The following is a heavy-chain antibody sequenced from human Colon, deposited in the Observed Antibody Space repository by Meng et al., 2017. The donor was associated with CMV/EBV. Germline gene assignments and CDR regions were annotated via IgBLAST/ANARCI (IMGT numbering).Heavy chain of an antibody. Sequence: SVKVSCKASGGSLTSYTINWVRQAPGQGLEWMRGIIPIFGTTNYAQKFQGRVTITIDKSTTTAYMELNSLRSEDTAVYYCAGVGGHCSSTSCDIYYWFDPWGQGTLVTVSS. J-gene: IGHJ5*02. CDR3: AGVGGHCSSTSCDIYYWFDP. V-gene: IGHV1-69*05. CDR1: GGSLTSYT. D-gene: IGHD2-2*01. CDR2: IIPIFGTT.